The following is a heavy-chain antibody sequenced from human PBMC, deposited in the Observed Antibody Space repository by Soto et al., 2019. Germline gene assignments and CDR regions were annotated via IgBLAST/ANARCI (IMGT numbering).Heavy chain of an antibody. CDR3: LKPAGYYYDSIAYCCV. V-gene: IGHV3-64D*06. Sequence: PGGSLRLSCSASGFTFSNYATHWVRQAPGKGLEYVSAISSNGGTTYHADSVKGRFAISRDNSKNTLYLQMSSLRAEDTAVYYCLKPAGYYYDSIAYCCVWGRGTLGTVAS. CDR1: GFTFSNYA. CDR2: ISSNGGTT. J-gene: IGHJ1*01. D-gene: IGHD3-22*01.